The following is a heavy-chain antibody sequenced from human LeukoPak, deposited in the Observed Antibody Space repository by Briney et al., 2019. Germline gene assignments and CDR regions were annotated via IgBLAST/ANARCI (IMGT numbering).Heavy chain of an antibody. V-gene: IGHV4-39*01. Sequence: PSETLSLTCTVSGGSISNSNYYWSWIRQPPGKELEWIASINYGGTTYYNPSLESRVTISVDTSKNQFSLRLSSVTAADTAVYLCARYVVYGSGKYYFDYWGQGSLVTVSS. D-gene: IGHD3-10*01. CDR1: GGSISNSNYY. J-gene: IGHJ4*02. CDR3: ARYVVYGSGKYYFDY. CDR2: INYGGTT.